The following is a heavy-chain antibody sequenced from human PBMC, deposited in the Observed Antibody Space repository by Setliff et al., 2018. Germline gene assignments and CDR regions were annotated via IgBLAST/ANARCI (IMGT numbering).Heavy chain of an antibody. D-gene: IGHD2-21*02. J-gene: IGHJ4*02. V-gene: IGHV4-38-2*02. Sequence: PSETLSLTCTVSGYSISSGYIWGWIRQPPGKGLEWVGNIGHTGSINYNPSLKSRLTISRDTSKNQVSLKLNSVTATDTAVSYCARDLGHGGDSDYWGQGILVTVSS. CDR3: ARDLGHGGDSDY. CDR2: IGHTGSI. CDR1: GYSISSGYI.